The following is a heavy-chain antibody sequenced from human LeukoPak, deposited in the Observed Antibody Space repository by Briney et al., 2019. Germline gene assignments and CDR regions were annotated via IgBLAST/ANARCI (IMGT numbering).Heavy chain of an antibody. J-gene: IGHJ4*02. CDR3: ARDLGDSSGGNFFDY. CDR1: GYSIGSGYY. Sequence: PSETLSLTCTVSGYSIGSGYYWGWLRQPPGKGLEWIWSIYHSGSTYYNPSLKSRVTISVATSKNQFSLKLSSVTAADTAVYYCARDLGDSSGGNFFDYWGQGTLVTVSS. V-gene: IGHV4-38-2*02. CDR2: IYHSGST. D-gene: IGHD3-22*01.